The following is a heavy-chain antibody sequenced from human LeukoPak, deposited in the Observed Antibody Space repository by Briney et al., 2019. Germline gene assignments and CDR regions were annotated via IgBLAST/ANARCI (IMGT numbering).Heavy chain of an antibody. CDR3: ARDGRGSGYDFGPLDY. D-gene: IGHD5-12*01. Sequence: GGSLRLSCAASGFTFSDHSMDWVRQAPGKALEWVARSKNKANSYTTEYAASVRGRFTISRDNAKNSLYLQMNSLRVDDTAVYYCARDGRGSGYDFGPLDYWGQGALVTVSS. J-gene: IGHJ4*02. CDR1: GFTFSDHS. V-gene: IGHV3-72*01. CDR2: SKNKANSYTT.